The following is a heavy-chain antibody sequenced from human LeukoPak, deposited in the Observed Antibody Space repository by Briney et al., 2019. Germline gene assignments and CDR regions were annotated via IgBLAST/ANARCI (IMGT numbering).Heavy chain of an antibody. CDR3: ASPSDSYSSSWFLRD. CDR1: GFTFSTFG. Sequence: PGGSLRLSCAASGFTFSTFGMHWVRQAPGKGLEWVALIWYDGSNQYYADSVKGRFTISRDNSKNTLYLQMNSLRAEDTAVYYCASPSDSYSSSWFLRDWGQGTLVTVSS. J-gene: IGHJ4*02. D-gene: IGHD6-13*01. V-gene: IGHV3-33*01. CDR2: IWYDGSNQ.